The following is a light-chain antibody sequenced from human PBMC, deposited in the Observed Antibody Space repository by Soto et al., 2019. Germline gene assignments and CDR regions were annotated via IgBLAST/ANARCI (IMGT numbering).Light chain of an antibody. J-gene: IGKJ1*01. CDR3: QHYNSYSEA. V-gene: IGKV1-5*03. CDR1: QSISSW. Sequence: DIQMTQSPSTLSAPVGDRVTITCRASQSISSWLAWYQQTPGKAPKLLIYKASSLESGVPSRFSGSGSGTEFTLTISSLQPDDFATYYCQHYNSYSEAFGQGTKVE. CDR2: KAS.